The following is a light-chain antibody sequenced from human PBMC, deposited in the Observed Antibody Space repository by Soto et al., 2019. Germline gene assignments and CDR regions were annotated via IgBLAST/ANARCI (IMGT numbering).Light chain of an antibody. CDR2: DVT. CDR3: SSYTSNSAPYV. J-gene: IGLJ1*01. CDR1: SSDVGGYNY. V-gene: IGLV2-14*01. Sequence: QSALTQPASVSRSPGQSITISCTGTSSDVGGYNYVSWYQQHPGKAPQLMIYDVTNRPTGVSIRFSGSKSGNTASLTISGLQAEDEADYYCSSYTSNSAPYVFGSGTKLTVL.